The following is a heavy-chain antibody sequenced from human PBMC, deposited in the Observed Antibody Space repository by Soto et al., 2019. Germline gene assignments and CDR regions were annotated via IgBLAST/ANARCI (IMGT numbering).Heavy chain of an antibody. CDR2: ISSSSSYI. V-gene: IGHV3-21*01. CDR3: ARVRDYYDSSGYLWLTARRAPFDI. Sequence: EVQLVESGGGLVKPGGSLRLSCAASGFTFSSYSMNWVRQAPGKGLEWVSSISSSSSYIYYADSVKGRFTISRDNAKNSVDLRMNSLGAEGTAVYFCARVRDYYDSSGYLWLTARRAPFDIWGQGPMVTVSS. D-gene: IGHD3-22*01. CDR1: GFTFSSYS. J-gene: IGHJ3*02.